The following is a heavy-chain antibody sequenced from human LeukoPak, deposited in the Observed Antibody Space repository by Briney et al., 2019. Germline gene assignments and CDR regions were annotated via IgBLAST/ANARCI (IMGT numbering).Heavy chain of an antibody. V-gene: IGHV4-39*07. J-gene: IGHJ6*02. CDR3: ARSKDGYNYPYYYGMDV. CDR1: GGSISSSSDY. D-gene: IGHD5-24*01. Sequence: TSETLSLTCTVSGGSISSSSDYWGWIRQPPGKGLEWIGSIYYSGSTYYNPSLKSRITISVDTSKNQFSLKLSSVTAADTAVYYCARSKDGYNYPYYYGMDVWGQGTTVTVSS. CDR2: IYYSGST.